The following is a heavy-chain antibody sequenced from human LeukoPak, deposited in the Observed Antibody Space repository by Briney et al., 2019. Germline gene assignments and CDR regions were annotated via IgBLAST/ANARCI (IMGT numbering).Heavy chain of an antibody. D-gene: IGHD6-13*01. Sequence: SETLSLTCTVSGYSISSGYYWGWIRQPPGKGLEWIGSIYHSGSTYYNPSLKSRVTISVDTSKNQFSLELSSVTAADTAVYYCARARRYSSSWNWQYFSYYMDVWGKGTTVTVSS. CDR3: ARARRYSSSWNWQYFSYYMDV. J-gene: IGHJ6*03. V-gene: IGHV4-38-2*02. CDR2: IYHSGST. CDR1: GYSISSGYY.